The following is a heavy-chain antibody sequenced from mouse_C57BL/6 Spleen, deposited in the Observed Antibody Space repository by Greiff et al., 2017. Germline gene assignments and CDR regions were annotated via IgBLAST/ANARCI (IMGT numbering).Heavy chain of an antibody. J-gene: IGHJ3*01. Sequence: EVMLVESGGGLVQPGGSLSLSCAASGFTFTDYYMSWVRQPPGKALEWLGFIRNKANGYTTEYSASVKGRFTISRDNSQSILYLQMNALRAEDSATYYCASPNKLGVFAYWGQGTLVTVSA. D-gene: IGHD4-1*01. V-gene: IGHV7-3*01. CDR3: ASPNKLGVFAY. CDR1: GFTFTDYY. CDR2: IRNKANGYTT.